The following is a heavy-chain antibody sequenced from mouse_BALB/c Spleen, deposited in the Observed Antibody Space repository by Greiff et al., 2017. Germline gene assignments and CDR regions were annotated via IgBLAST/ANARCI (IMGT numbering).Heavy chain of an antibody. D-gene: IGHD1-1*01. J-gene: IGHJ2*01. CDR2: ISSGSSNI. V-gene: IGHV5-17*02. CDR1: GFTFSSFG. CDR3: ARSDCGSSYLDY. Sequence: DVMLVESGGGLVQPGGSRKLSCAASGFTFSSFGMHWVRQAPEKGLEWVAYISSGSSNIYYADTVKGRFTISRDNPKNTLFLQMTSLRSEDTAMYYCARSDCGSSYLDYWGQGTTLTVSS.